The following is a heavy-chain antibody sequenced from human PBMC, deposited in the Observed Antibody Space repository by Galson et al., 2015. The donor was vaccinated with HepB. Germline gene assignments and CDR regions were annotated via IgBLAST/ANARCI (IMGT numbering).Heavy chain of an antibody. J-gene: IGHJ1*01. V-gene: IGHV3-9*01. CDR1: GFTFDDYA. Sequence: SLRLSCAASGFTFDDYAMHWVRQAPGKGLERVSGISWNSGSIGYADSVKGRFTISRDNAKNSLYLQMNSLRAEDTALYYCAKEGQSQHWGQGTLVTVSS. CDR2: ISWNSGSI. CDR3: AKEGQSQH.